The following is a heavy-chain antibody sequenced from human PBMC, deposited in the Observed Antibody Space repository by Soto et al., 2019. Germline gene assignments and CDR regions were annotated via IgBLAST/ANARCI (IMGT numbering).Heavy chain of an antibody. CDR1: GFTFSTYW. V-gene: IGHV3-7*01. J-gene: IGHJ4*02. CDR2: IHRDGSEK. CDR3: ARDVHGYGSGFYLDYFDS. Sequence: GGSLRLSCAASGFTFSTYWMTWVRQAPGKGLEWVANIHRDGSEKHYVDSVKGRFTVSRDNAESSLFLQMNSLRAEDTAIYFCARDVHGYGSGFYLDYFDSWGQGTLVTVSS. D-gene: IGHD6-19*01.